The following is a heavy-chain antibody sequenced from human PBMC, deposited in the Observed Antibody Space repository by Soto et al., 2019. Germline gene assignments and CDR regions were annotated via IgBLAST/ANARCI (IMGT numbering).Heavy chain of an antibody. J-gene: IGHJ6*03. CDR3: ARLVVVPAARGSCYYYYYYMDV. D-gene: IGHD2-2*01. V-gene: IGHV4-34*01. Sequence: SETLSLTCAVYGVSFSGYYWSWIRQPPGKGLEWIGEINHSGSTNYNPSLKSRVTISVDTSKNQFSLKLSSVTAADTAVYYCARLVVVPAARGSCYYYYYYMDVWGKGTTVTVS. CDR1: GVSFSGYY. CDR2: INHSGST.